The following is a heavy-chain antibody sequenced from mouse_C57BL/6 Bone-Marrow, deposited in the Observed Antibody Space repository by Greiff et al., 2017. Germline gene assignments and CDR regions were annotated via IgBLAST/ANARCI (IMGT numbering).Heavy chain of an antibody. CDR3: ARHELGGTWFAY. D-gene: IGHD4-1*01. J-gene: IGHJ3*01. CDR1: GFTFSDYY. CDR2: ISNGGGSP. Sequence: EVQLMESGGGLVQPGGSLKLSCAASGFTFSDYYMYWVRQTPEKRLEWVAYISNGGGSPYYPDTVKGRFTISRDNAKNTLYLQMSRLKSEDTAMYYCARHELGGTWFAYWGQGTLVTVSA. V-gene: IGHV5-12*01.